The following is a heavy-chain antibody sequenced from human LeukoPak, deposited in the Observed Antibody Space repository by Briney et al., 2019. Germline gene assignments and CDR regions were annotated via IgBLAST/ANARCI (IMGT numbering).Heavy chain of an antibody. CDR3: AREDGYNTMNH. CDR1: GFTFSSYW. J-gene: IGHJ5*02. Sequence: PGGSLRLSCAASGFTFSSYWMTWVRQAPGKGPEFVANIKQDGSEKKYVDSMKGRFTISRDNAKNSVFLQMNSLRAEDTAVYYCAREDGYNTMNHWGQGTLVTVSS. CDR2: IKQDGSEK. V-gene: IGHV3-7*01. D-gene: IGHD5-24*01.